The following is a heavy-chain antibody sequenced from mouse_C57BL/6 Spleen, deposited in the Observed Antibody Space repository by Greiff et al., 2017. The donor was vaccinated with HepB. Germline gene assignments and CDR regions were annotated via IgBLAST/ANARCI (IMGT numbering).Heavy chain of an antibody. CDR1: GYSFTGYF. V-gene: IGHV1-20*01. D-gene: IGHD1-1*01. J-gene: IGHJ2*01. CDR3: ARYDYGSGGWYFDY. Sequence: EVKLMESGPELVKPGDSVKISCKASGYSFTGYFMNWVMQSHGKSLEWIGRINPYNGDTFYNQKFKGKATLTVDKSSSTAHMELRSLTSEDSAVYYCARYDYGSGGWYFDYWGQGTTLTVSS. CDR2: INPYNGDT.